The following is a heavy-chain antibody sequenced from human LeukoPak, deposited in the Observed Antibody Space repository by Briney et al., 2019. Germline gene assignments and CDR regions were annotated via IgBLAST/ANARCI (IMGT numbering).Heavy chain of an antibody. CDR3: ARGPGYCSGGSCYSGLAENFQH. CDR1: GGTFSSYA. Sequence: EASVKVSCKASGGTFSSYAISWVRQAPGQGLEWMGRIIPIFGTANYAQKFQGRVTITTDESTSTAYMELSSLRSEDTAVYYCARGPGYCSGGSCYSGLAENFQHWGQGTLVTVSS. D-gene: IGHD2-15*01. CDR2: IIPIFGTA. J-gene: IGHJ1*01. V-gene: IGHV1-69*05.